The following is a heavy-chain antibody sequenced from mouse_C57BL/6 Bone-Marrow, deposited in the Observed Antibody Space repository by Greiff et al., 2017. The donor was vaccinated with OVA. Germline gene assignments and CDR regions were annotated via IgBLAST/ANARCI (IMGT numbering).Heavy chain of an antibody. D-gene: IGHD2-12*01. CDR1: GYTFTSYG. J-gene: IGHJ3*01. V-gene: IGHV1-81*01. CDR3: AMLRLFAY. CDR2: IYTRSGNT. Sequence: VQLQQSGAELARPGASVKLSCKASGYTFTSYGISWVKQRTGQGLEWIGEIYTRSGNTNYHEKFKGKTTLTADKSSSTAYMGLRSLTTEDSAVYFCAMLRLFAYWGQGTLVTVSA.